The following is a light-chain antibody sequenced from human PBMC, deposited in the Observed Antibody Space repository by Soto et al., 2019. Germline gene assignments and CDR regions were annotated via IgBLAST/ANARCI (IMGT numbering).Light chain of an antibody. CDR3: QQYYSAPT. CDR1: QSVLYSSNNKNY. J-gene: IGKJ2*01. Sequence: DIVMTQSPDSLAVSLGERATINCKSSQSVLYSSNNKNYLAWYQQKPGQPPKLLIYWASTRESGVPDRFSGSGSGTDFTLTIRSLQAADVAVYYCQQYYSAPTFGQGTKLEIK. V-gene: IGKV4-1*01. CDR2: WAS.